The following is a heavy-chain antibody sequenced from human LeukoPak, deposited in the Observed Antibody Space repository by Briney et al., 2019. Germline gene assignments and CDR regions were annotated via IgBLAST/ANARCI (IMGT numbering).Heavy chain of an antibody. CDR2: IRSKVYGGTT. CDR1: GFXFGDYV. CDR3: TRDCGGFDY. J-gene: IGHJ4*02. V-gene: IGHV3-49*04. D-gene: IGHD4-23*01. Sequence: GGSLRLSCRASGFXFGDYVITWVRQAPGRGLEWVGFIRSKVYGGTTEYAASVKGRFIISRDDSKSIAYLQMNSLKTEDTAVYYCTRDCGGFDYWGQGTLVTVSS.